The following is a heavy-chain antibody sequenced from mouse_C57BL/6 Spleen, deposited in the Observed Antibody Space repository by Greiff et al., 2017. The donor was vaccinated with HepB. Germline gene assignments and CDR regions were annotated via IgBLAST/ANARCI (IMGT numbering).Heavy chain of an antibody. D-gene: IGHD2-3*01. V-gene: IGHV1-50*01. Sequence: QVQLQQPGAELVKPGASVKLSCKASGYTFTSYWMQWVKQRPGQGLEWIGEIDPSDSYTNYNQKFRGKATLTVDTSSSTAYMQLSSLTSEDSAVYYCARKALYDGYYELAYWGQGTLVTVSA. CDR1: GYTFTSYW. CDR3: ARKALYDGYYELAY. J-gene: IGHJ3*01. CDR2: IDPSDSYT.